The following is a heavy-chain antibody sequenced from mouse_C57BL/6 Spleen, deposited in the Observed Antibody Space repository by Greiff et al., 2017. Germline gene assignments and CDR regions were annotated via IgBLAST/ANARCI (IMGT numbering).Heavy chain of an antibody. V-gene: IGHV2-2*01. CDR2: IWSGGST. J-gene: IGHJ3*01. CDR1: GFSLTSYG. D-gene: IGHD2-5*01. CDR3: ARTLHYSNYWFAY. Sequence: VKVVESGPGLVQPSQSLSITCTVSGFSLTSYGVHWVRQSPGKGLEWLGVIWSGGSTDYNAAFISRLSISKDNSKSQVFFKMNSLQADDTAIYYCARTLHYSNYWFAYWGQGTLVTVSA.